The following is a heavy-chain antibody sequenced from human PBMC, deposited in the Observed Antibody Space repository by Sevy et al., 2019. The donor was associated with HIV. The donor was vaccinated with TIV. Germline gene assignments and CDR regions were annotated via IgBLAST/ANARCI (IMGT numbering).Heavy chain of an antibody. Sequence: GGSLRLSCAASGFTFSKYSMSWVRQPPGKGLEWVSTLSFGCGEINYAVSVKGRFTISRDNSKSPVDLQMNNLRPEDTAVYYCAREGCTKPHDYWGQGTLVTVSS. CDR3: AREGCTKPHDY. D-gene: IGHD2-8*01. J-gene: IGHJ4*02. CDR2: LSFGCGEI. CDR1: GFTFSKYS. V-gene: IGHV3-23*01.